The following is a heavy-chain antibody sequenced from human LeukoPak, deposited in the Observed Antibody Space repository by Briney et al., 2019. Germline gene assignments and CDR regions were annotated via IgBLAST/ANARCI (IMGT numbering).Heavy chain of an antibody. V-gene: IGHV3-15*01. CDR1: GFTLSNAW. CDR3: TTDPDLPPIVGATIDFDY. D-gene: IGHD1-26*01. CDR2: IKSKTNGETR. J-gene: IGHJ4*02. Sequence: KSGGSLRLSCAASGFTLSNAWMNWVRQAPGKGLEWVGLIKSKTNGETRDYAAPVKGRFTISRDDSDNTLYLQMNSLKNEDTAVYYCTTDPDLPPIVGATIDFDYWGQGTLVTVSS.